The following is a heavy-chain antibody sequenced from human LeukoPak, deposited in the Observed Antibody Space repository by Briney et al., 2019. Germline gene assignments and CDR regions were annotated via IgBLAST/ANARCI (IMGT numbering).Heavy chain of an antibody. V-gene: IGHV3-23*01. J-gene: IGHJ4*02. CDR3: AKERSAAGTGALDY. CDR2: ISGSGGST. D-gene: IGHD6-13*01. Sequence: GGSLRLSCAASGFTFSSYAMSWVRQVPGKGLEWVSAISGSGGSTYYADSVKGRFTTSRDNSKNTLYLQMNSLRAEDTAVYYCAKERSAAGTGALDYWGQGTLVTVSS. CDR1: GFTFSSYA.